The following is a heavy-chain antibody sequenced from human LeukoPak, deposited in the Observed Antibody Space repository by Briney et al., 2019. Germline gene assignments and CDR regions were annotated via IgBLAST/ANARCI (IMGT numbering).Heavy chain of an antibody. CDR2: IKSGGITI. V-gene: IGHV3-74*01. CDR3: LRDLNWSLDQ. Sequence: PGGSLRLSCAASGFTLSNYMMHWVRQAPGKGLVWVSRIKSGGITITYADSVKGRFTISRDNAKSTLYLQMNSLRAEDTAVYYCLRDLNWSLDQWGQGTLVTVSS. J-gene: IGHJ4*02. D-gene: IGHD1-20*01. CDR1: GFTLSNYM.